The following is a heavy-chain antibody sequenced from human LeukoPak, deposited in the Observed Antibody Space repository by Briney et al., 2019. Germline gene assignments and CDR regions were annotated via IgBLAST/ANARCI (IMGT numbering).Heavy chain of an antibody. CDR1: GFIFSRYA. V-gene: IGHV3-23*01. CDR2: ISGSGGST. CDR3: AKRSGDSYFLDS. D-gene: IGHD2-15*01. Sequence: GGSLRLSCAASGFIFSRYAMTWVRQAPGKGLEWVSSISGSGGSTYYADSVKGRFTISRDTSKSTLYLQMSSLRAEDTAVYYCAKRSGDSYFLDSWGQGTLVTDSS. J-gene: IGHJ4*02.